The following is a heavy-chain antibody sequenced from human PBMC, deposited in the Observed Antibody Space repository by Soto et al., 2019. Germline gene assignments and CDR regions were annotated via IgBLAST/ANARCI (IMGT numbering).Heavy chain of an antibody. Sequence: QITLKESGPTLVKPTQTFTLACTFSGFSLSTSGMGVGWIRQPPGKALEWLALIYWDDDKRYSPSPKSRLTITKDTSKNQVVLTMTNMDPVDTATDYCAHYSSTSAFDYWGQGTLVTVSS. J-gene: IGHJ4*02. CDR3: AHYSSTSAFDY. D-gene: IGHD6-13*01. CDR2: IYWDDDK. V-gene: IGHV2-5*02. CDR1: GFSLSTSGMG.